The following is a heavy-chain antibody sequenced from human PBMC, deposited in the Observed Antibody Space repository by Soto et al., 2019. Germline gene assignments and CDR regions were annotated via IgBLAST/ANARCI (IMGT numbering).Heavy chain of an antibody. J-gene: IGHJ4*02. CDR3: APNPGGGGY. D-gene: IGHD2-8*01. CDR1: GFTVSNNY. V-gene: IGHV3-66*03. CDR2: IYSGGYT. Sequence: EVQLVESGGGLIQPGGSLRLSCAVSGFTVSNNYMSWVRQAPGKGLEGVSVIYSGGYTAYGDSVKGRFTISRDNSKNPLYLQKNRPSADAPAVFYGAPNPGGGGYWGQGTLVTVSS.